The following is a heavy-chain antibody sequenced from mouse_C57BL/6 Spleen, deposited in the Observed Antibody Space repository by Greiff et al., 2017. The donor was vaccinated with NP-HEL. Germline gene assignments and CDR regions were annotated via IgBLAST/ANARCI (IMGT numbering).Heavy chain of an antibody. CDR3: ARDRGYDYDRGNYFDY. CDR2: ISDGGSYT. CDR1: GFTFSSYA. Sequence: EVHLVESGGGLVKPGGSLKLSCAASGFTFSSYAMSWVRQTPEKRLEWVATISDGGSYTYYPDNVKGRFTISRDNAKNNLYLQMSHLKSEDTALYYCARDRGYDYDRGNYFDYWGQGTTLTVSS. J-gene: IGHJ2*01. V-gene: IGHV5-4*01. D-gene: IGHD2-4*01.